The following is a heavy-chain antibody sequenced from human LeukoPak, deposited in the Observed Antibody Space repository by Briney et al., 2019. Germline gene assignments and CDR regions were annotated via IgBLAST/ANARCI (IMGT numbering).Heavy chain of an antibody. D-gene: IGHD6-13*01. CDR1: GFTFRSHW. Sequence: GGSLRLSCAASGFTFRSHWMSWVRQAPGKGLEWVANINQDGSETHYVDSVKGRFTISRDNAWNSLYLQMNSLRAEDTAMYYCARDHVAPGIYFDYWGQGTLGTVSS. J-gene: IGHJ4*02. CDR3: ARDHVAPGIYFDY. V-gene: IGHV3-7*01. CDR2: INQDGSET.